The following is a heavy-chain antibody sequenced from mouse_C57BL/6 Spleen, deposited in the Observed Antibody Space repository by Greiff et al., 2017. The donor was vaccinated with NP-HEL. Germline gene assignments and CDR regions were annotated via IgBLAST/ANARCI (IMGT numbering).Heavy chain of an antibody. D-gene: IGHD2-4*01. J-gene: IGHJ4*01. CDR1: GYSITSGYD. CDR3: ARDGGLRRGAMDY. Sequence: EVQRVESGPGMVKPSQSLSLTCTVTGYSITSGYDWHWIRHFPGNKLEWMGYISYSGSTNYNPSLKSRISITHDTSKNHFFLKLNSVTTEDTATYYCARDGGLRRGAMDYWGQGTSVTVSS. CDR2: ISYSGST. V-gene: IGHV3-1*01.